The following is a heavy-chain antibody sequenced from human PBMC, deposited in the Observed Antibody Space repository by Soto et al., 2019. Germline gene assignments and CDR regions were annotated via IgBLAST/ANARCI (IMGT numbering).Heavy chain of an antibody. Sequence: EVQLVESGGGLVQPGGSLRLSCATSGFILSDCAMNWVRQAPGTGLVWVSYISSSSRVIDYADSVKGRFTVSRDNARNSLYLQMNSLRAEDTAVYYCARDLSWGSNWYYYMDVWGKGTTVTVSS. CDR1: GFILSDCA. V-gene: IGHV3-48*01. J-gene: IGHJ6*03. CDR3: ARDLSWGSNWYYYMDV. CDR2: ISSSSRVI. D-gene: IGHD7-27*01.